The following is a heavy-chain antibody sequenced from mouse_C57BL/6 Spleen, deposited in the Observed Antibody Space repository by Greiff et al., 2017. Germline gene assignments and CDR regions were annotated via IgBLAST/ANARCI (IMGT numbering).Heavy chain of an antibody. CDR1: GYTFTSYW. Sequence: QVQLQQPGAELVMPGASVKLSCKASGYTFTSYWMHWVQQRPGQGLEWIGEIDPSDSYTNYNQKFKGKSTLTVDKYSSTAYMQLSSLTSEDSAVYYCARGATVDPLYFDVWGTGTTVTVSS. D-gene: IGHD1-1*01. CDR2: IDPSDSYT. CDR3: ARGATVDPLYFDV. V-gene: IGHV1-69*01. J-gene: IGHJ1*03.